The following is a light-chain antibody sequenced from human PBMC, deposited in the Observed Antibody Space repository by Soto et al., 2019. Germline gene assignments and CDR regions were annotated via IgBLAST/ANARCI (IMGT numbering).Light chain of an antibody. CDR2: AAS. CDR1: QSISSF. CDR3: QQSSSTPQT. J-gene: IGKJ1*01. Sequence: DIQMTQSPSSLSASVGDRVTISCRASQSISSFLNWYQHKPGKAPKLLIFAASSLQSGVPSRFSGRGSGTDFTLTISSLQPEDFATYYCQQSSSTPQTFGQGTKVEIK. V-gene: IGKV1-39*01.